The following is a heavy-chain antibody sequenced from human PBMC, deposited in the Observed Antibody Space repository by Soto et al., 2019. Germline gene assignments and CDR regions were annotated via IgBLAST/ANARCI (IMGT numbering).Heavy chain of an antibody. V-gene: IGHV1-69*13. D-gene: IGHD5-12*01. CDR1: GGTFSTYA. J-gene: IGHJ4*02. CDR3: AREDKPGGYTPPGTSGFDS. Sequence: ASVKVSCEASGGTFSTYAISWVRQAPGQGLEWMGGIIPIYGTANYAQKFQGRLTMTADESTSTVYMELSSLRSDDTAVYYCAREDKPGGYTPPGTSGFDSWGQGTLVTVSS. CDR2: IIPIYGTA.